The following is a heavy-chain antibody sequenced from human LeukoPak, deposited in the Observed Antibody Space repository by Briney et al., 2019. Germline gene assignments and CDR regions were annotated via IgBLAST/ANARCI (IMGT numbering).Heavy chain of an antibody. J-gene: IGHJ4*02. Sequence: PGGSLRLSCAASGFTFSNYAMSWVRQAPGKGLEWVANIKQDGSEKNYVDSVKGRFTISRDNAKNSLYLQMNSLRAEDTAVYYCARDPEIPLDYWGQGTLVTVSS. CDR1: GFTFSNYA. D-gene: IGHD1-14*01. V-gene: IGHV3-7*04. CDR2: IKQDGSEK. CDR3: ARDPEIPLDY.